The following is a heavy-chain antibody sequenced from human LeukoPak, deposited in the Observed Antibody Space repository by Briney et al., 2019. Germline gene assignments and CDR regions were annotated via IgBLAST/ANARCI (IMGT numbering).Heavy chain of an antibody. CDR1: GSGFSDQY. V-gene: IGHV3-72*01. CDR3: TRGYSGVSRYAFDI. J-gene: IGHJ3*02. CDR2: IANIGNGYMT. Sequence: PGGSLRLSCVASGSGFSDQYMDWVRQAPGKGLEWVGRIANIGNGYMTEYAASVKGRFTISRDDSKSSLYLHMNSLKNEGTAVYSCTRGYSGVSRYAFDIWGQGTMATVSS. D-gene: IGHD5-12*01.